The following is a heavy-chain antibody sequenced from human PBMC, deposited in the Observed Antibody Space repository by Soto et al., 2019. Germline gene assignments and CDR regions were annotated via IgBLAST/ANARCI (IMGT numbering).Heavy chain of an antibody. J-gene: IGHJ4*02. V-gene: IGHV3-48*03. Sequence: EVQLVESGGGLVQPGGSLRLSCVGSGFRFNEYEIKWVRQAPGKGLEWISYINSGGSLIYYAASVKGRFTISRDNYKDSVYLQMNSLRADDTALYYCARETSYGQSATIVGELWGQGTLVTVSS. CDR3: ARETSYGQSATIVGEL. CDR2: INSGGSLI. D-gene: IGHD3-10*01. CDR1: GFRFNEYE.